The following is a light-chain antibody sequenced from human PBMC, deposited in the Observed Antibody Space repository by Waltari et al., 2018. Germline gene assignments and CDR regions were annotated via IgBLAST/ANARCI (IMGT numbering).Light chain of an antibody. J-gene: IGKJ1*01. CDR1: QSLLHRNGYNY. Sequence: DIVLTQSPLSLPVTPGEPASISCRSSQSLLHRNGYNYLDWYLQKPGQSPQLLIYLGSLRASGVPDRFSGSGSGTDFTLKISRVETDDVGVYYCMQALQTPRTFGQGTKVEI. CDR3: MQALQTPRT. CDR2: LGS. V-gene: IGKV2-28*01.